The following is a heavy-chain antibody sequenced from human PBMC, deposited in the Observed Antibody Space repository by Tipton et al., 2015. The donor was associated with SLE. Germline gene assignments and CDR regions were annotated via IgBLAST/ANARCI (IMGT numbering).Heavy chain of an antibody. CDR2: ISHSGST. D-gene: IGHD7-27*01. Sequence: TLSLTCTVSGGSISGYYWSWIRQPPGKGLEWIGEISHSGSTNYNPSLKSRVTISVDTSKNQFSLKLSSVTAADTAVYYCARGLTRGNGNFDYWGQGTLVTVSS. J-gene: IGHJ4*02. CDR3: ARGLTRGNGNFDY. CDR1: GGSISGYY. V-gene: IGHV4-34*01.